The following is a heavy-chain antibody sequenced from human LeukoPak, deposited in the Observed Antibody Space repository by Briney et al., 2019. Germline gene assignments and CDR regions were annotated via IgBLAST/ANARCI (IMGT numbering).Heavy chain of an antibody. CDR2: IYYSGST. CDR3: ATTPRGGYYIDRKPKQYYFDY. V-gene: IGHV4-59*12. J-gene: IGHJ4*02. CDR1: GGSISSYY. Sequence: PSGTLSLTCTVSGGSISSYYWSWIRQPPGKGLEWIGYIYYSGSTNYNPSLKSRVTISIDTSKNQFSLKLSSVTAADTAVYYCATTPRGGYYIDRKPKQYYFDYWGQGTLVTVSS. D-gene: IGHD3-10*01.